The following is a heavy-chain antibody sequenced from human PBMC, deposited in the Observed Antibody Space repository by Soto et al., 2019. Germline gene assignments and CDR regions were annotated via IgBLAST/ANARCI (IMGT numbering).Heavy chain of an antibody. CDR3: ARDWEWFGDYYYYGMDV. CDR1: GFTFSSYG. J-gene: IGHJ6*02. V-gene: IGHV3-30*03. CDR2: ISYDGSNK. Sequence: QVQLVESGGGVVQPGRSLRLSCAASGFTFSSYGMHWVRQAPGKGLEWVAVISYDGSNKYYADSVKGRFTISRDNSKNTLYLQMNSLRAEDTAVYYCARDWEWFGDYYYYGMDVWGQGTTVTVSS. D-gene: IGHD3-10*01.